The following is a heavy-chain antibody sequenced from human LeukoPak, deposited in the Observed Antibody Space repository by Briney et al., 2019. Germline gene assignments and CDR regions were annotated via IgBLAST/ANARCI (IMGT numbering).Heavy chain of an antibody. Sequence: GASVKVSCKASGYIFTNYYMHWVRQAPGQGLEWMGLIKPTDGGALYAQNFQGRVTMTSDTSTSTAHMELRSLRTDDTAVYYCARDDYSNIEYWGQGTLVTVSS. CDR1: GYIFTNYY. CDR3: ARDDYSNIEY. V-gene: IGHV1-46*01. J-gene: IGHJ4*02. D-gene: IGHD4-11*01. CDR2: IKPTDGGA.